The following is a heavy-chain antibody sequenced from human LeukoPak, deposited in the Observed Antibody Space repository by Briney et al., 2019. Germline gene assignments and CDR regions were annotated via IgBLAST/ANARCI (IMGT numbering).Heavy chain of an antibody. J-gene: IGHJ6*03. CDR2: IYYSGST. CDR3: ARRSIYNYYYYMDV. V-gene: IGHV4-39*07. D-gene: IGHD3-9*01. CDR1: GGSISSSSYY. Sequence: SETLSLTCTVSGGSISSSSYYWGWIRQPPGKGLEWIGSIYYSGSTYYNPSLKSRVTISVDTSKNQFSLKLSSVTAADTTVYYCARRSIYNYYYYMDVWGKGTTVTISS.